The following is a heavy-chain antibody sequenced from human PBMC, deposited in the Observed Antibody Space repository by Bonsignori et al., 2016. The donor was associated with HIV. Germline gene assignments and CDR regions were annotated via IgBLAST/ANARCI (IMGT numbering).Heavy chain of an antibody. CDR3: VRASLPRVGAYFFLDV. Sequence: EMQLVESGGGLVQPGGSLTLSCAASGFTFNNYRMNWVRQAPGKGLVWVSRISSDGGSAIYADSVKGRFTVSRDNAKNTLYFQMNSLRAEDTAVYYCVRASLPRVGAYFFLDVWGQGTTVTVS. D-gene: IGHD1-26*01. V-gene: IGHV3-74*01. CDR2: ISSDGGSA. J-gene: IGHJ6*02. CDR1: GFTFNNYR.